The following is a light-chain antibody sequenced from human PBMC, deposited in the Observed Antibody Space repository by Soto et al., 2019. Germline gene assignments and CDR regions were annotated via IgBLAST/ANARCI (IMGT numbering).Light chain of an antibody. J-gene: IGKJ1*01. V-gene: IGKV3-20*01. CDR1: QSLTSTY. CDR3: QQYVDSPWT. CDR2: GAY. Sequence: EIVLTQSPGSLSLSPGERVTLSCRASQSLTSTYVAWYQQKLGQAPRLLIFGAYVRATGVPDRFSGSGSGTDFTLTISRLEPEDSAVYFWQQYVDSPWTFGQGTKVEIK.